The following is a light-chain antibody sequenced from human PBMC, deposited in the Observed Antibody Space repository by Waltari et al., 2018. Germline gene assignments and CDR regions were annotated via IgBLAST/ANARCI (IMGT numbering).Light chain of an antibody. V-gene: IGKV4-1*01. CDR1: QSGLYRSNNKNY. Sequence: DIVVIQSPDSLSASLGERATINCKSSQSGLYRSNNKNYLAWYQQKPGQPPKLFIYWASTRESGVPDRFSGSGSGTDFTLTISSLQAEDVAVYYCQQYYSTMFTFGPGTKVDIK. CDR3: QQYYSTMFT. CDR2: WAS. J-gene: IGKJ3*01.